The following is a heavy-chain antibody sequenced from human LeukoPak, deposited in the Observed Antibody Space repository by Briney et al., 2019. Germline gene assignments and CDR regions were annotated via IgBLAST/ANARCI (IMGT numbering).Heavy chain of an antibody. CDR1: RFTFSSYA. V-gene: IGHV3-23*01. D-gene: IGHD2-2*01. CDR2: ISGSGGST. Sequence: GGSLRLSCAASRFTFSSYAMSWVRQAPGKGLEWVSAISGSGGSTYYAGSVKGRFTISRDNSKNTLYLQMNSLRAEDTAVYYCAKVKKHIVVVPAAPLDYWGQGTLVTVSS. J-gene: IGHJ4*02. CDR3: AKVKKHIVVVPAAPLDY.